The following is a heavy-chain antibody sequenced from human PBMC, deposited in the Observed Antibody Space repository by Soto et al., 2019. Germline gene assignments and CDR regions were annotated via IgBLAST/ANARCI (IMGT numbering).Heavy chain of an antibody. Sequence: QVQLQESGPGLVEPSGTLSLTCAVSGGSVSSTNWWSWVRQPPGKGLEWIGAIYHSGSTYYNPSLKRRVTISVDKSKNQFSLRLSSVTAADTAVYFCARDRAVSARGSFDYWGQGTLVTVSS. CDR2: IYHSGST. V-gene: IGHV4-4*02. CDR3: ARDRAVSARGSFDY. D-gene: IGHD6-19*01. J-gene: IGHJ4*02. CDR1: GGSVSSTNW.